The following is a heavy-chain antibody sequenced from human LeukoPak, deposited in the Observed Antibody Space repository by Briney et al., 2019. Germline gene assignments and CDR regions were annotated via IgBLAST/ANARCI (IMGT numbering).Heavy chain of an antibody. CDR3: ARAGNYYDSISFDP. CDR1: GYTFTSYY. Sequence: ASVTVSCMPSGYTFTSYYMHWLRQAPGQGLEWMGIINPSGGSTSYAQKFQGRVTMTRDTSTSTVYMELSSLRSEDTAVYYCARAGNYYDSISFDPWGQGTLVTVSS. V-gene: IGHV1-46*01. D-gene: IGHD3-22*01. J-gene: IGHJ5*02. CDR2: INPSGGST.